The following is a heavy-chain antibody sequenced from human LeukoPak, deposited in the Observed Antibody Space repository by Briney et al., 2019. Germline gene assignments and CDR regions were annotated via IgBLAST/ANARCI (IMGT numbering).Heavy chain of an antibody. CDR2: IYPGDSET. V-gene: IGHV5-51*01. CDR1: GYSFTSYW. CDR3: ARLWKISGSGEFDY. J-gene: IGHJ4*02. Sequence: GESLKISCKGSGYSFTSYWIGWVRQMPGKGLEWMGIIYPGDSETRYSPSCQGQVTIPADKSISTAYLQWSSLKASDTAMYYCARLWKISGSGEFDYWGQGTLVTVSS. D-gene: IGHD2-15*01.